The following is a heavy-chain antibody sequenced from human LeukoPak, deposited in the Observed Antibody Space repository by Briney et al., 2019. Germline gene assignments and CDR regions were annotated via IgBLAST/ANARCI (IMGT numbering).Heavy chain of an antibody. J-gene: IGHJ4*02. CDR2: ISGSGGST. CDR1: GFTFSSYG. CDR3: ARVPWISGPYFDY. V-gene: IGHV3-23*01. D-gene: IGHD2-2*03. Sequence: PGGSLRLSCAASGFTFSSYGMHWVRQAPGKGLEWVSGISGSGGSTYYADSVKGRFTISRDNSRNTLYLQMNSLKAEDTAVYYCARVPWISGPYFDYWGQGALVTVSS.